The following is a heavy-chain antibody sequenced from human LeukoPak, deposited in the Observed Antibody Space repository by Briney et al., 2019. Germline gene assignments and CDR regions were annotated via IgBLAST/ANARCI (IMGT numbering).Heavy chain of an antibody. D-gene: IGHD3-10*01. Sequence: GASVKVSCKVSGYTLTELSMHWVRQAPGKGLEWMGGFDPEDGETIYAQKFQGRVTMTEDTSTDTAYMGLSSLRSEDTAVYYCATDLSYYYGSGSYHYWGQGTLVTVSS. V-gene: IGHV1-24*01. CDR1: GYTLTELS. CDR2: FDPEDGET. J-gene: IGHJ4*02. CDR3: ATDLSYYYGSGSYHY.